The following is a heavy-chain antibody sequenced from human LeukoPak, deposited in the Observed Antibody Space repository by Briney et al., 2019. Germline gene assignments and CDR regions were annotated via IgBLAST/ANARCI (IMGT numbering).Heavy chain of an antibody. Sequence: GGSLRLSCAASGFTFSSSWMSWVRQAPGKGLEWVTNIKPDGSENYYVDSVKGRFTISRDNAKNSLFLQMNSLRAEDTALYYCARDTVGVTDYWGQGTLVTVSS. D-gene: IGHD1-26*01. CDR3: ARDTVGVTDY. CDR2: IKPDGSEN. CDR1: GFTFSSSW. J-gene: IGHJ4*02. V-gene: IGHV3-7*01.